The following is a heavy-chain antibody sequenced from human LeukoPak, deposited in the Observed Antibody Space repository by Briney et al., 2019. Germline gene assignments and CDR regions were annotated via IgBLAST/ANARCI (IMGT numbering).Heavy chain of an antibody. V-gene: IGHV3-23*01. D-gene: IGHD6-13*01. J-gene: IGHJ4*02. CDR1: GFTFSNYA. CDR2: ISGYST. Sequence: GGSLRLSCAASGFTFSNYAMSWVRKAPGKGLEWVSSISGYSTCYADSVKGRFTISRDNSKNTLYLQMNSLRAEDTAVYYCAKGVSSLTFSFDYWGQGTLVTVSS. CDR3: AKGVSSLTFSFDY.